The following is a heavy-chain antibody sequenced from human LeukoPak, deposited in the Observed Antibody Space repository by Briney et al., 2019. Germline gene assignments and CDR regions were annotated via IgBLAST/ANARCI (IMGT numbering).Heavy chain of an antibody. CDR2: IRYDGSSK. J-gene: IGHJ4*02. Sequence: GSLRLSFSGSGFHYSNFVIHWVRPASGKGLEWVSLIRYDGSSKYYADSVRGRVTISRDNSKNTLYLQMNSLRAEDTAVYYCARYSGNYGLDYWGQGTLVTVSS. CDR1: GFHYSNFV. D-gene: IGHD4-17*01. V-gene: IGHV3-30*02. CDR3: ARYSGNYGLDY.